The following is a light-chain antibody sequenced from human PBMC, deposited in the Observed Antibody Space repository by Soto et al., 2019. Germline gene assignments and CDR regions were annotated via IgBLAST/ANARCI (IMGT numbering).Light chain of an antibody. Sequence: DVQMTHSPSSLSAFVGDRVTITCRASQGIAPYLAWFQQKPGKVPKLLIYATSTLQSGVPSRFSGSGSGTDFTLAINSLQPEDVGTYYCQKYNSAPLTFGGGTKVESK. J-gene: IGKJ4*01. CDR1: QGIAPY. CDR2: ATS. V-gene: IGKV1-27*01. CDR3: QKYNSAPLT.